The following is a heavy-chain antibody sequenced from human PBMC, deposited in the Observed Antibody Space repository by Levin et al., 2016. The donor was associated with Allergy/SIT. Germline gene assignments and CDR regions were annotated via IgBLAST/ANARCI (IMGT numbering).Heavy chain of an antibody. Sequence: GESLKISCAASGFTFSNYYMSWIRQAPGKGLEWISYISPSGSAKYSADSLKGRFTISRDNAKNSLYLQMNSLRADDTAVYYCARDRDFWSGYFDYWGQGALVTVSS. CDR3: ARDRDFWSGYFDY. J-gene: IGHJ4*02. D-gene: IGHD3-3*01. CDR1: GFTFSNYY. V-gene: IGHV3-11*01. CDR2: ISPSGSAK.